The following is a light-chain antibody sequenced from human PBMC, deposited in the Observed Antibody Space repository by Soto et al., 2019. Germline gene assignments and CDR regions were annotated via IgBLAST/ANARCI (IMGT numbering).Light chain of an antibody. J-gene: IGLJ1*01. CDR3: CSYAGSYTYV. CDR1: SSDVGGYNY. CDR2: DVS. Sequence: QSALTQPRSVSGSPGQSVTLSCTGTSSDVGGYNYVSWYQQHPGKAPKLMIYDVSKRPSGVPDRFSGYKSGNTASLTISGLQAEDEADYYCCSYAGSYTYVFGTGTKLTVL. V-gene: IGLV2-11*01.